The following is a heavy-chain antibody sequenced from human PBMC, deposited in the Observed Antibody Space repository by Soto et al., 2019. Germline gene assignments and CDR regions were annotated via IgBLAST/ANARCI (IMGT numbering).Heavy chain of an antibody. V-gene: IGHV1-69*06. Sequence: QVQLVQSGAEVKKPGSSVKVSYKASGGTFSSYAISWVRQAPGQGLEWMGGIIPIFGTANYAQKFQGRVTITADKSTSTAYMELSSLRSEDTAVYYCARGYYGSGSYADAFDIWGQGTMVTVSS. CDR2: IIPIFGTA. CDR1: GGTFSSYA. CDR3: ARGYYGSGSYADAFDI. J-gene: IGHJ3*02. D-gene: IGHD3-10*01.